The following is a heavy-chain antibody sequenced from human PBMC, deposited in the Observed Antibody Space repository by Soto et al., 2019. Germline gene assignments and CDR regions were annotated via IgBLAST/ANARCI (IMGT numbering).Heavy chain of an antibody. J-gene: IGHJ4*02. Sequence: SETLSLTCTVSGGSISSSCYYWGWIRQPPGKGLEWIGSIYYSGSTYYNPSLKSRVTISVDTSKNQFSLKLSSVTAADTAVYYCARHEGGQQLPYYFDYWGQGTLVTVSS. CDR3: ARHEGGQQLPYYFDY. CDR2: IYYSGST. D-gene: IGHD6-13*01. V-gene: IGHV4-39*01. CDR1: GGSISSSCYY.